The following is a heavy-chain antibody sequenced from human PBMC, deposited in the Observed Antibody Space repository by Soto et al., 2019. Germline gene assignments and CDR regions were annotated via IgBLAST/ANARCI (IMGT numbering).Heavy chain of an antibody. CDR2: IWYSGSNK. D-gene: IGHD2-15*01. Sequence: GSLRLSCAASGFTFSKYGMYWVRQAPGKGLEWVALIWYSGSNKYYADSVKGRFTISRDNSKSTLYLQMNSLRAEDTAVYYCATDCSDANCYSNWGQGTLVTVSS. CDR1: GFTFSKYG. V-gene: IGHV3-33*07. CDR3: ATDCSDANCYSN. J-gene: IGHJ4*02.